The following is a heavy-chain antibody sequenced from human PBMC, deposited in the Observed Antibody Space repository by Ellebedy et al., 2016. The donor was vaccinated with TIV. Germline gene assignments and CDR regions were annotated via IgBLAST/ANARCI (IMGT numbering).Heavy chain of an antibody. CDR3: ARVLRSGAAAGHNWFDP. J-gene: IGHJ5*02. Sequence: SETLSLTCTVSRGSISSTEYYWAWVRQPPGKGLEWIGSIYYNGDTYYDPSLKSRVTISVDTSKNQFSLKLSSVTAADTAVYYCARVLRSGAAAGHNWFDPWGQGTLVTVSS. CDR2: IYYNGDT. CDR1: RGSISSTEYY. V-gene: IGHV4-39*07. D-gene: IGHD6-13*01.